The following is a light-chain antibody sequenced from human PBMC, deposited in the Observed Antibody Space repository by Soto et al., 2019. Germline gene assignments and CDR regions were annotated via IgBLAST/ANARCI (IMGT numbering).Light chain of an antibody. CDR1: QSVSSN. CDR3: QQFSSYPLT. CDR2: ATS. J-gene: IGKJ4*01. V-gene: IGKV3D-15*01. Sequence: ELVMTQSPATLSVSPGERATLSCRASQSVSSNLAWYQQKPGQAPRLLIYATSSRAPGIPVRFSGGGSGTDFTLTISRLEPEDFAVYYCQQFSSYPLTFGGGTKVDIK.